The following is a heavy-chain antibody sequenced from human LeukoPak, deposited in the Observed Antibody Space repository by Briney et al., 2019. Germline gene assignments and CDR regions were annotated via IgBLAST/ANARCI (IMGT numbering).Heavy chain of an antibody. D-gene: IGHD3-10*01. CDR2: INPYSGAT. CDR1: GYTFTGYY. CDR3: ARQAGAGNWFDP. V-gene: IGHV1-2*02. J-gene: IGHJ5*02. Sequence: ASVKVSCKASGYTFTGYYIHWVRQAPGQGLEWMGWINPYSGATSYAPKFQGRVTMTRDTSISRGYMELSRVRSDDTAVYYCARQAGAGNWFDPWGQGTLVTVSS.